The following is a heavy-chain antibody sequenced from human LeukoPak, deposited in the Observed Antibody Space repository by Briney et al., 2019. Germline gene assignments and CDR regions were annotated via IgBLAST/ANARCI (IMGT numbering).Heavy chain of an antibody. Sequence: GGSLRLSCAASGFTFSSYAMHWVRQAPGKGLEWVAVISYDGSNKYYANSVKGRFTISRDNSKNTLYLQMNSLRAEDTAVYYCARVTIAAAAPDYWGQGTLVTVSS. V-gene: IGHV3-30*04. CDR3: ARVTIAAAAPDY. D-gene: IGHD6-13*01. CDR2: ISYDGSNK. J-gene: IGHJ4*02. CDR1: GFTFSSYA.